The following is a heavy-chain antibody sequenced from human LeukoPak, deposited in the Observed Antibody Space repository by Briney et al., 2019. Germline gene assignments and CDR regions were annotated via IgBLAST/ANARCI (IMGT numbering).Heavy chain of an antibody. Sequence: GGSLRLSCAASGFTVSNNFMSWVRQAPGKGLERVSVIYDGGYARYAAFVKGRFIISRDSSKNTLYLQMNSLRAEDTAVYYCARTRTGFNVVDYWGQGTLVTVSS. CDR2: IYDGGYA. D-gene: IGHD3/OR15-3a*01. CDR3: ARTRTGFNVVDY. CDR1: GFTVSNNF. V-gene: IGHV3-53*01. J-gene: IGHJ4*02.